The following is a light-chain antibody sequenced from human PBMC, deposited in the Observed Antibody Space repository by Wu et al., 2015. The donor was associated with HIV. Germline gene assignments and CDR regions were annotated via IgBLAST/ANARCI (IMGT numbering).Light chain of an antibody. CDR3: QQYGSSPWT. CDR2: GAS. J-gene: IGKJ1*01. V-gene: IGKV3-20*01. Sequence: VMTQSPGTLSLSPGERATLSCRASQSVSSSYLAWYQQKPGQAPRLLIYGASSRATGIPDRFSGSGSGTDFTLTISRLEPEDFAVYYCQQYGSSPWTFGQGTKVEIK. CDR1: QSVSSSY.